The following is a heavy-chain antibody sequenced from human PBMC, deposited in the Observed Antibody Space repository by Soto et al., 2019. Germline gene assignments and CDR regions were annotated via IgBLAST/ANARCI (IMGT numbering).Heavy chain of an antibody. D-gene: IGHD1-1*01. CDR2: IKSKIDGETT. J-gene: IGHJ4*02. CDR1: GFTFSNAW. Sequence: GGSLRLSCAASGFTFSNAWMNWVRQAPGKGLEWVGRIKSKIDGETTDYAAPVKGRFTISRDDSKNTLYLQMNSLKTEDTAVYYCTTGILQLPFDYWGQGTLVTVSS. V-gene: IGHV3-15*07. CDR3: TTGILQLPFDY.